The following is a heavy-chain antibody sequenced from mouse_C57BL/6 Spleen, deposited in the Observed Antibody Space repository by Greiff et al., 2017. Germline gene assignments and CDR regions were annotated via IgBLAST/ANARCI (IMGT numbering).Heavy chain of an antibody. CDR1: GYTFTSYW. J-gene: IGHJ2*01. Sequence: VQLQQSGAELVMPGASVKLSCKASGYTFTSYWMHWVKQRPGQGLEWIGEIDPSDSYTNYNQKFKGKSTLTVDKSSSTAYMQLSSLTSEDSAVYYCARVDGYYVDYWGQGTTLTVSS. CDR3: ARVDGYYVDY. D-gene: IGHD2-3*01. CDR2: IDPSDSYT. V-gene: IGHV1-69*01.